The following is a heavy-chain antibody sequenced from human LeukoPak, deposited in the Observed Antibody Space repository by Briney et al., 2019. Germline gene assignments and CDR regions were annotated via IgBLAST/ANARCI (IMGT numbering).Heavy chain of an antibody. J-gene: IGHJ4*02. CDR2: IKQDGSEK. CDR3: ARGGRYYGDNVLDY. D-gene: IGHD4-17*01. CDR1: GFTFTSYW. Sequence: QSGGSLRLSCAASGFTFTSYWMSWVRQARGKGLEWVANIKQDGSEKYYVDSVRGRFTISRDNAKNSLYLQMNSLRAEDTAFYYCARGGRYYGDNVLDYWGQGTLVTVSS. V-gene: IGHV3-7*01.